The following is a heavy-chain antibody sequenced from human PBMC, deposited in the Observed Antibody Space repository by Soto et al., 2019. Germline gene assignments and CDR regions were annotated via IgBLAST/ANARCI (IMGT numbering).Heavy chain of an antibody. CDR3: AAPYSGYDLYFDY. J-gene: IGHJ4*02. CDR1: GFTFSSYA. V-gene: IGHV3-23*01. Sequence: GGSLRLSCAASGFTFSSYAMSWVRQAPGKGLEWVSAISGSGGSAYYADSVKGRFTISRDNSKNTLYLQMNSLRAEDAAVYYCAAPYSGYDLYFDYWGQGTLVTVSS. D-gene: IGHD5-12*01. CDR2: ISGSGGSA.